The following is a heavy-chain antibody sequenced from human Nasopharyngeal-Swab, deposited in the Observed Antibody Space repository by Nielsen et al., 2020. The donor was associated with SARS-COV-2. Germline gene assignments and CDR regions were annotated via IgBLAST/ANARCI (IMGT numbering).Heavy chain of an antibody. V-gene: IGHV5-51*01. CDR3: ARGVGMGDKNWFDP. CDR1: GYSFTSYW. D-gene: IGHD3-3*01. J-gene: IGHJ5*02. CDR2: IYHGDSGT. Sequence: GESLKISCKGSGYSFTSYWIGWVRQMPGKGLEWMGIIYHGDSGTRYSPSFQGQVTISADTSISTAYLQWSSLKATDTAVYYCARGVGMGDKNWFDPWGQGTLVTVSS.